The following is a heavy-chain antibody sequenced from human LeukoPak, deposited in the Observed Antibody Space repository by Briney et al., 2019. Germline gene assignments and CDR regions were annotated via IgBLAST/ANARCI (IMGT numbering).Heavy chain of an antibody. CDR3: ARSITMIVVVHSAPDY. V-gene: IGHV3-33*01. Sequence: GGSLRLSCAASGFTFSSYGMHWVRQAPGKGLEWVAVIWYDGSNKYYAASVKGRFTISRDNSKNTLYLQMNSLGAEDTAVYYGARSITMIVVVHSAPDYWGQGTLVTVSS. CDR2: IWYDGSNK. J-gene: IGHJ4*02. D-gene: IGHD3-22*01. CDR1: GFTFSSYG.